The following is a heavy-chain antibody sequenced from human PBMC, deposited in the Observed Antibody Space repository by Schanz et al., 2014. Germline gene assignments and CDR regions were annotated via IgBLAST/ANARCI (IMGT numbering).Heavy chain of an antibody. V-gene: IGHV3-43*01. Sequence: EVQLVESGGGLVKPGGSLRLSCAASGFSFDDYTMHWVRQAPGKGLEWVSLIDRDGGHTYYADSVKGRFTISRDNSKHSLYLTMNSLRTEDTPLYYCAKDSRGRSFDMDVWGQGTTVTVSS. CDR3: AKDSRGRSFDMDV. CDR2: IDRDGGHT. CDR1: GFSFDDYT. J-gene: IGHJ6*02.